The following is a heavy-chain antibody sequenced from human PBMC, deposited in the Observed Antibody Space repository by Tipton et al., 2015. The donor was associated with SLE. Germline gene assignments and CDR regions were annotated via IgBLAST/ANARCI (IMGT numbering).Heavy chain of an antibody. J-gene: IGHJ3*02. CDR1: AVSISSSNYY. CDR3: ARGNYPDAFDI. CDR2: ISYSGST. D-gene: IGHD1-7*01. V-gene: IGHV4-39*07. Sequence: TLSLTCTVSAVSISSSNYYWGWIRQPPGKGLEWIGSISYSGSTYYNPSLKSRVTISVDTSKNQFSLKLSAVTAADTAVYYCARGNYPDAFDIWGQGTMVTVSS.